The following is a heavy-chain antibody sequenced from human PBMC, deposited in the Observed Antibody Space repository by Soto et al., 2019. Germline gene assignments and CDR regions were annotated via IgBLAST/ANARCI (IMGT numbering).Heavy chain of an antibody. Sequence: QLQLQESGPGLVKPSETLSLTCTVSGGSISSSSYYWGWIRQPPGKGLEWIGSIYYSGSTYYNPSLKSRVTISVDTSKNQFSLKLSSVTAADTAVYYCARLGEPSGSEDPWGQGTLVTVSS. CDR2: IYYSGST. CDR3: ARLGEPSGSEDP. D-gene: IGHD1-26*01. V-gene: IGHV4-39*01. J-gene: IGHJ5*02. CDR1: GGSISSSSYY.